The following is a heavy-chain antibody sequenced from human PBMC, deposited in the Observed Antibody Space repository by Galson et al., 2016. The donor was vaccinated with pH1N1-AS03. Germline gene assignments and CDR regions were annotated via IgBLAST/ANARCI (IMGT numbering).Heavy chain of an antibody. V-gene: IGHV5-51*03. Sequence: QSGAEVKKPGESLMISCKASGFRFTTYWIAWVRQLPGKGLEWMGFIYPGDSDTKYSPSFQGQVTISADKSISTAYLRWNSLKASDTAMYYCARDDGYNYYFDYWGQGTLVTVSS. CDR1: GFRFTTYW. J-gene: IGHJ4*02. D-gene: IGHD5-24*01. CDR3: ARDDGYNYYFDY. CDR2: IYPGDSDT.